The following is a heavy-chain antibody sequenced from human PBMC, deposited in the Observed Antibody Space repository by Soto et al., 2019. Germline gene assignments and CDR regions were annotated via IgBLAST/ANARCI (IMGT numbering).Heavy chain of an antibody. V-gene: IGHV3-23*01. J-gene: IGHJ3*02. CDR2: ISGSGGST. CDR3: AKGLYDYIWGSYRYDAFDI. D-gene: IGHD3-16*02. CDR1: GFTFSSYA. Sequence: PGGSLRLSCAASGFTFSSYAMSWVRQAPGKGLEWVSAISGSGGSTYYADSVKGRFTISRDNSKNTLYLQMNSLRAEDTAVYYCAKGLYDYIWGSYRYDAFDIWGQGTMVTVSS.